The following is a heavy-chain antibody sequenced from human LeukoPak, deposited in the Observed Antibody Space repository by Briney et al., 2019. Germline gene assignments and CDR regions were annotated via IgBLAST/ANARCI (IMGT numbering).Heavy chain of an antibody. J-gene: IGHJ4*02. D-gene: IGHD2-2*01. Sequence: GGSLRLSCAASGFTFSSYSMNWVRQAPGKGLEWVTFIWYDGSNKYYADSVKGRFIISRDNSKNTLYLQMNSLRAEDTAVYYCAKDCSSTSCYSPDYWGQGTLVTVSS. CDR2: IWYDGSNK. CDR3: AKDCSSTSCYSPDY. CDR1: GFTFSSYS. V-gene: IGHV3-30*02.